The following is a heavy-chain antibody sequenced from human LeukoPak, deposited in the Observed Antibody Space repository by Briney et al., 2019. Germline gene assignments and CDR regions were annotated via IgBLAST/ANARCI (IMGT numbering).Heavy chain of an antibody. J-gene: IGHJ4*02. CDR3: ARVGYSSSSHFDY. CDR1: GYTFTGYY. Sequence: SVKVSCKASGYTFTGYYMHWVRQAPGQGLEWMGGIIPIFGTANYAQKFQGRVTITADESTSTAYMELSSLRSEDTAVYYCARVGYSSSSHFDYWGQGTLVTVSS. V-gene: IGHV1-69*13. CDR2: IIPIFGTA. D-gene: IGHD6-6*01.